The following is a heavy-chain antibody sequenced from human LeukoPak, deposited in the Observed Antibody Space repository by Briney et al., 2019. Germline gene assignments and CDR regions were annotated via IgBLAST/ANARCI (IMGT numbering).Heavy chain of an antibody. CDR2: ISSSSSTI. J-gene: IGHJ4*02. CDR3: ARAMDY. D-gene: IGHD2-2*01. V-gene: IGHV3-48*01. CDR1: GFTFSSYG. Sequence: PGGSLRLSCAASGFTFSSYGMNWVRQAPGKGLEWLSYISSSSSTIYYADSVKGRFTISRDNGKNSLSLQMNSLRAEDTAVYYCARAMDYWGQGTLVTVSS.